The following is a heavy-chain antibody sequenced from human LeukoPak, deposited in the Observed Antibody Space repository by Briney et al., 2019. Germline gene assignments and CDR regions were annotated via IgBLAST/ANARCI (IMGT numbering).Heavy chain of an antibody. CDR3: ATSHSSGYYFDY. V-gene: IGHV1-46*01. CDR2: INPSGGST. Sequence: ASVKVSCKASGYTFTSYGISWVRQAPGQGLEWMGIINPSGGSTSYAQKFQGRVTMTRDTSTSTVYMELSSLRSEDTAVYYCATSHSSGYYFDYWGQGTLVTVSS. J-gene: IGHJ4*02. CDR1: GYTFTSYG. D-gene: IGHD3-22*01.